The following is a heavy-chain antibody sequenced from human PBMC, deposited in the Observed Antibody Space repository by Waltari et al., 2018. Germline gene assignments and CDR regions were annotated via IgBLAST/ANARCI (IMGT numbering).Heavy chain of an antibody. J-gene: IGHJ5*02. CDR3: ARTYNWGWFDP. CDR1: GFTFSSYG. CDR2: IRYDGSNK. V-gene: IGHV3-30*02. Sequence: QVQLVESGGGVVQPGGSLRLSCAASGFTFSSYGMHWVRQAPGKGLEWVAFIRYDGSNKYYADSVKGRFTISRDNSKNTLYLQMNSLRAEDTAVYYCARTYNWGWFDPWGQGTLVTVSS. D-gene: IGHD7-27*01.